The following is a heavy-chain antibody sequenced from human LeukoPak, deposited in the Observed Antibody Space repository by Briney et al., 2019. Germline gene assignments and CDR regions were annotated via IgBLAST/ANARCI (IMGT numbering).Heavy chain of an antibody. V-gene: IGHV3-33*01. CDR3: AREVDMAATFFDY. CDR2: IWYDGSNK. J-gene: IGHJ4*02. Sequence: PGGSLRLSCAASGFTFSSYGMHWVRQAPGKGQEWVAVIWYDGSNKYYADSVKGRFTLSRDNSKNALYLQMNSLRVEDTAVYYCAREVDMAATFFDYWGQGTLVTVSS. CDR1: GFTFSSYG. D-gene: IGHD5-24*01.